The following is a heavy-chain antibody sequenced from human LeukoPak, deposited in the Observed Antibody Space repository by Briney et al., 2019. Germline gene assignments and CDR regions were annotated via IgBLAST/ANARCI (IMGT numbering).Heavy chain of an antibody. D-gene: IGHD2-2*01. CDR3: ARKAIVVVPAAMGRKKYYYYMDV. J-gene: IGHJ6*03. V-gene: IGHV4-39*07. Sequence: SETLSLTCTVSGGSISSSSYYWGWIRQPPGKGLEWIGSIYYSGSTYYNPSLKSRVTISVDTSKNQFSLKLSSVTAADTAVYYCARKAIVVVPAAMGRKKYYYYMDVWGKGTTVTVSS. CDR1: GGSISSSSYY. CDR2: IYYSGST.